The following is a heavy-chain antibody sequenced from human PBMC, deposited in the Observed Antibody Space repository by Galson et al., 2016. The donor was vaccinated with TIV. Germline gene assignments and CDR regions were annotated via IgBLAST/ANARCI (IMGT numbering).Heavy chain of an antibody. Sequence: PALVKPTQTLTLTCTFSGFSLNTDGMCVNWIRQPPGRALEWLARIDWDDDKSYSPSLKTRLTTSKDTPKNQVVLTMTNVDPVDTATYYCARISGYYDSSGHYIPRSFDYWGQGSLVTVAS. CDR3: ARISGYYDSSGHYIPRSFDY. D-gene: IGHD3-22*01. V-gene: IGHV2-70*11. CDR1: GFSLNTDGMC. J-gene: IGHJ4*02. CDR2: IDWDDDK.